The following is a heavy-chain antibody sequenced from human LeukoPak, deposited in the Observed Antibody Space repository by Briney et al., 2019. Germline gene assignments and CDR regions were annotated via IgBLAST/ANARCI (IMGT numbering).Heavy chain of an antibody. CDR2: VNPKNVGT. CDR3: ATSTVREFIMAYGMDV. D-gene: IGHD3-10*01. CDR1: GYTFTIYY. J-gene: IGHJ6*02. Sequence: AASVKVSCKASGYTFTIYYIHWVRQAPGQGLEWMGWVNPKNVGTNYAQKFQGRVTMTRDMSINTDYMELSRLRSDDTAVYYCATSTVREFIMAYGMDVWGQGTTVIVSS. V-gene: IGHV1-2*02.